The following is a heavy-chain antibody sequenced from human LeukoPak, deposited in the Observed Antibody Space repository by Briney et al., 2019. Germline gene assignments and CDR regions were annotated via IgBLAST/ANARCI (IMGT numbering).Heavy chain of an antibody. CDR2: MKGTGET. Sequence: PGGSLRLSCAASGLSFTTFAMSWVRQGPASGLEWVSSMKGTGETFYADSVKGRFTLSSDSSRNTVYLQLNNLRVEDTAIYYCARASWVSTTDAVRWGQGTLVTVSS. D-gene: IGHD1-14*01. CDR3: ARASWVSTTDAVR. CDR1: GLSFTTFA. V-gene: IGHV3-23*01. J-gene: IGHJ4*02.